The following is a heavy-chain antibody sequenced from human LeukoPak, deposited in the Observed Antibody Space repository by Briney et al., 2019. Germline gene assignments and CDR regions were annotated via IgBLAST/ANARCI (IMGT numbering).Heavy chain of an antibody. CDR1: GGSISSSSYY. V-gene: IGHV4-39*07. CDR2: IYYSGST. J-gene: IGHJ6*02. Sequence: SETLSLTCTVSGGSISSSSYYWGWIRQPPGKGLEWIGSIYYSGSTYYNPSLKSRVTISVDTSRNQFSLKLTSVTAADTAVYYCARVSPHFYGMDVWGQGTTVTVSS. CDR3: ARVSPHFYGMDV.